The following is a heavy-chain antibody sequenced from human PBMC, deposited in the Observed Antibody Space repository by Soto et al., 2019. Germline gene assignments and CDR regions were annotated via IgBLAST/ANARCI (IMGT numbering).Heavy chain of an antibody. D-gene: IGHD2-15*01. CDR1: GFTFSGFD. CDR3: ARGQEVGAHFFDA. J-gene: IGHJ4*02. CDR2: IGTAGDT. Sequence: PGGSLRLSCEASGFTFSGFDIHWVRQPTGKGLEWVSTIGTAGDTYYAVAVKGRFTTSRDNAKTSSSLQMNSLRAGDTAVYFCARGQEVGAHFFDAWGQGTQVTVSS. V-gene: IGHV3-13*01.